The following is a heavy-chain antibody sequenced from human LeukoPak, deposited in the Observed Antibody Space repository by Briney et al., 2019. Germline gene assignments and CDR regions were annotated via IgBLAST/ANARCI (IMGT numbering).Heavy chain of an antibody. Sequence: SGTLSLTCAVYGGSFSGYYWSWIRQPPGKGLEWIGEINHSGSTNYNPSLKSRVTISVDTSKNQFSLRLSSVTAADTAVYYCARDPLDYSSSWSYYYYYYMDVWGKGTTVTVSS. D-gene: IGHD6-13*01. CDR3: ARDPLDYSSSWSYYYYYYMDV. J-gene: IGHJ6*03. V-gene: IGHV4-34*01. CDR2: INHSGST. CDR1: GGSFSGYY.